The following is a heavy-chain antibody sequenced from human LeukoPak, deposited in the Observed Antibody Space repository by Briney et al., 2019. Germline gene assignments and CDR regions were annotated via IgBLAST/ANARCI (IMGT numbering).Heavy chain of an antibody. CDR1: GFTFSSYA. D-gene: IGHD4-17*01. CDR2: ISYDGSNK. Sequence: GRSLRLSCAASGFTFSSYAMHWVRQAPGKGLEWVAVISYDGSNKYYADSVKGRFTISKDNAKNSLYLQMNSLRAEDTAVYYCARAGGSTVSHSDYWGQGTLVTVSS. V-gene: IGHV3-30-3*01. J-gene: IGHJ4*02. CDR3: ARAGGSTVSHSDY.